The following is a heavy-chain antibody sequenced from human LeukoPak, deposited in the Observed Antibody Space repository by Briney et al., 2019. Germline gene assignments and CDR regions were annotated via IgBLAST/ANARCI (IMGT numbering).Heavy chain of an antibody. Sequence: GGSLRLSCAASGFTFSSYSMNWVRQAPGKGLEWVSYISSSSSTIYYADSVKGRFTISRDNAKNSLYLQMNSLRAEDTAAYYCARAITMIVVVGGDAFDIWGQGTMVTVSS. D-gene: IGHD3-22*01. CDR3: ARAITMIVVVGGDAFDI. J-gene: IGHJ3*02. CDR1: GFTFSSYS. V-gene: IGHV3-48*04. CDR2: ISSSSSTI.